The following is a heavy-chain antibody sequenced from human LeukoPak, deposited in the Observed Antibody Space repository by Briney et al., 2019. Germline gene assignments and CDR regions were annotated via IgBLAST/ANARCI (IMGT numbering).Heavy chain of an antibody. V-gene: IGHV4-30-4*01. CDR1: GVSISSGDYY. D-gene: IGHD3-22*01. J-gene: IGHJ5*02. CDR3: ARPYYYDSRIDP. Sequence: SQTLSLTCTVSGVSISSGDYYWSWIRQPPGKGLEWIGYMYSSGSTYYNPSLKSRATISVDTSKNQFSLKLSSVTAADTAVYYCARPYYYDSRIDPWGQGTLVTVPS. CDR2: MYSSGST.